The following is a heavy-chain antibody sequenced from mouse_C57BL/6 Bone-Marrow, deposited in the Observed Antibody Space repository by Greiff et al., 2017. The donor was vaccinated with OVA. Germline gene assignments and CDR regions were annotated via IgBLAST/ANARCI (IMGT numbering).Heavy chain of an antibody. CDR1: GYTFTNYW. CDR2: IYPGGGYT. D-gene: IGHD1-1*02. CDR3: ASDGGSYRGYWYFDV. J-gene: IGHJ1*03. V-gene: IGHV1-63*01. Sequence: VQLQESGAELVRPGTSVKMSCKASGYTFTNYWIGWAKQRPGHGLEGIGDIYPGGGYTNYNEKFKGKATLTADKSSSTAYMQFSSLTSEDSANDSCASDGGSYRGYWYFDVWGTGTTVTASS.